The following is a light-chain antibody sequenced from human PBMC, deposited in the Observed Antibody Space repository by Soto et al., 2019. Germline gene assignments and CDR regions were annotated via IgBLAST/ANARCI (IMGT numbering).Light chain of an antibody. CDR3: TSYEASNKSS. J-gene: IGLJ1*01. CDR2: EVS. V-gene: IGLV2-8*01. CDR1: SSDVGGYNY. Sequence: QSVLTQPPSASGSPGQSVTISCTGTSSDVGGYNYVSWYQQHPGKAPKLMIYEVSKRPSGVPDRFSGSKSGNTASLTVSGLKLENEPDNNCTSYEASNKSSFGPGTK.